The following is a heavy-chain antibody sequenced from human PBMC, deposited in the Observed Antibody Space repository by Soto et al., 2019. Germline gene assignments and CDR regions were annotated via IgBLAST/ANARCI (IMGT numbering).Heavy chain of an antibody. CDR3: ARDLGIAVAGPTGY. Sequence: GGSLRLSCAASGFTFISYSMNLVRHSPWKGLEWVSSISSSSSYIYYADSVKGRFTISRDNAKNSLYLQMNSLRAEDTAVYYCARDLGIAVAGPTGYWGQGTLVTVSS. CDR2: ISSSSSYI. V-gene: IGHV3-21*01. CDR1: GFTFISYS. D-gene: IGHD6-19*01. J-gene: IGHJ4*02.